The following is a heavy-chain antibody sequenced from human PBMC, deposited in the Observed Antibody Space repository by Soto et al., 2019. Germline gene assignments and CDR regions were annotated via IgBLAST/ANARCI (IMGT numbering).Heavy chain of an antibody. D-gene: IGHD1-7*01. CDR3: ASRDPGTSVDY. CDR2: IYHSGST. CDR1: GYSINSCYY. Sequence: SETLSLTCVVSGYSINSCYYWGWIRQSPEKGLEWLGSIYHSGSTYYNPSLKSRVTISVDKSENQFSLRVTSLTAADTAVYYCASRDPGTSVDYWGQGTLVTVSS. V-gene: IGHV4-38-2*01. J-gene: IGHJ4*02.